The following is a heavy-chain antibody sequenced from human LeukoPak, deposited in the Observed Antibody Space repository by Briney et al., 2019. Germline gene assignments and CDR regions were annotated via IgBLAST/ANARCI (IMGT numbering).Heavy chain of an antibody. CDR3: ARDLQQLVSNAFDI. Sequence: ASVKVSCEASGGTFSSYAISWVRQAPGQGLEWMGGIIPIFGTANYAQKFQGRVTITADESTSTAYMELSSLRSEDTAVYYCARDLQQLVSNAFDIWGQGTMVTVSS. J-gene: IGHJ3*02. CDR1: GGTFSSYA. CDR2: IIPIFGTA. V-gene: IGHV1-69*13. D-gene: IGHD6-13*01.